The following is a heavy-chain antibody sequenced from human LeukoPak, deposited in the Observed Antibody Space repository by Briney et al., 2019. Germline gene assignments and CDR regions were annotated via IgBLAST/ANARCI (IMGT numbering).Heavy chain of an antibody. Sequence: PGGSLRLSCAASGFTFSSYAMHWVRQAPGKGLEYVSAISSNGGSTYYANSVKGRFTISRDNSKNTLYLQMGSLRAEDMAVYYCARTGIHRANDYWGQGTLVTVSS. CDR3: ARTGIHRANDY. V-gene: IGHV3-64*01. J-gene: IGHJ4*02. CDR1: GFTFSSYA. D-gene: IGHD1-14*01. CDR2: ISSNGGST.